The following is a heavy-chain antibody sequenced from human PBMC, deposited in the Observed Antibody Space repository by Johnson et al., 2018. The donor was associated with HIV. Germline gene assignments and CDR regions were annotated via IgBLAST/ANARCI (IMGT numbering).Heavy chain of an antibody. CDR2: IKCAGSEK. J-gene: IGHJ3*02. Sequence: MQLVESGGGVVRPGGSLRLSCAASGFTFSSSWMHWVCQAPEKGLEWVADIKCAGSEKYYADSVRGRFTISRDNSKNTLYLQMNSLRAEDTAVYYCAKEEEDAFDIWGQGTMVTVSS. V-gene: IGHV3-52*01. CDR1: GFTFSSSW. CDR3: AKEEEDAFDI.